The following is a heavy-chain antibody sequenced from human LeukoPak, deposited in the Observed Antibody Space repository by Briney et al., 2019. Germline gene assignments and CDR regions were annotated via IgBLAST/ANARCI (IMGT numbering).Heavy chain of an antibody. D-gene: IGHD3-22*01. V-gene: IGHV3-30-3*01. CDR3: ARMYDSSGYYYP. CDR2: ISYDGSNK. Sequence: QTGGSLRLSCAASGFTFSSYAMHWVRQAPGKGLEWVAVISYDGSNKYYADSVKGRFTISRDNSKNTLYLQMNSLRAEDTAVYYCARMYDSSGYYYPWGQGTLVTVSS. J-gene: IGHJ5*02. CDR1: GFTFSSYA.